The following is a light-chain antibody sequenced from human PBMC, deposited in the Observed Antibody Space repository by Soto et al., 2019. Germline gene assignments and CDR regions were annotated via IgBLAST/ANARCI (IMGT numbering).Light chain of an antibody. V-gene: IGKV1-9*01. J-gene: IGKJ2*01. CDR3: QQLNVNLL. Sequence: IQLTQSPSSLSASIGYRVTITCRDSQDIASYLAWYQQKPGNAPKLLIYAASTLHSGVPSRFSGSGSGTDFTLTISSLQPEDFVTYYCQQLNVNLLFGQGTKLEIK. CDR1: QDIASY. CDR2: AAS.